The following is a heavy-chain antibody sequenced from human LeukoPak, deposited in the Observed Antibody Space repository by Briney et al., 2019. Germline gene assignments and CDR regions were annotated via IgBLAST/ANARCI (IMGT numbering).Heavy chain of an antibody. D-gene: IGHD2-2*02. CDR2: IYYSGST. J-gene: IGHJ6*03. CDR3: ARDLAVVVPAAIHYYMDV. Sequence: PSETLSLTCTVSGGSISSSSYYWGWIRQPPGKGLEWIGSIYYSGSTYYNPSLKSRVTISVDTSKNQFSLKLSSVTAADTAVYYCARDLAVVVPAAIHYYMDVWGKGTTVTVSS. CDR1: GGSISSSSYY. V-gene: IGHV4-39*07.